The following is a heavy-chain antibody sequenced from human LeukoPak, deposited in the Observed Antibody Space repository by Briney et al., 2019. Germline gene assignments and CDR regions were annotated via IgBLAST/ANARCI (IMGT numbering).Heavy chain of an antibody. J-gene: IGHJ5*02. CDR2: VSSDGGTT. CDR1: GFTFSNYA. Sequence: GGSLRLSCSASGFTFSNYAIHWVRQAPGKGLEDVSAVSSDGGTTHYADSVKDRFTISRDNFKNTLYLQMSSLRTEDTAVYYCVKGVRSSWYNWFDPWGQGTLVTVSS. D-gene: IGHD6-19*01. V-gene: IGHV3-64D*06. CDR3: VKGVRSSWYNWFDP.